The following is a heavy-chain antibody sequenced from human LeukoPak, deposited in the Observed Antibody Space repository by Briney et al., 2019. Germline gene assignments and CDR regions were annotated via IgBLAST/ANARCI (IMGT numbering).Heavy chain of an antibody. V-gene: IGHV4-59*01. CDR3: ARVDVHYYGSGSSSFDP. D-gene: IGHD3-10*01. J-gene: IGHJ5*02. Sequence: SETLSLTCSVSSGSISSYYWSWIRQPPGKGLEWIGYIYYSGRTSYNPSLKSRVTISVDTSKNHFSLTLSSVTAADTAVYYCARVDVHYYGSGSSSFDPWGQGTLVTVSS. CDR1: SGSISSYY. CDR2: IYYSGRT.